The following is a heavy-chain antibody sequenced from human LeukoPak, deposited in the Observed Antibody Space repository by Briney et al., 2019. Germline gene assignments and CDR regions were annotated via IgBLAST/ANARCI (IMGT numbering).Heavy chain of an antibody. D-gene: IGHD2-15*01. CDR1: DFTFRTYS. Sequence: GGSLRLSCAASDFTFRTYSMIWARQTAGTGLEWISYISSGGGVTHYAESVKGRFSISRDNAKNSVFLQMNRLKDEDSAVYFWARVGVGEWGSVWDHWGEGAGVSV. V-gene: IGHV3-48*02. CDR3: ARVGVGEWGSVWDH. J-gene: IGHJ4*02. CDR2: ISSGGGVT.